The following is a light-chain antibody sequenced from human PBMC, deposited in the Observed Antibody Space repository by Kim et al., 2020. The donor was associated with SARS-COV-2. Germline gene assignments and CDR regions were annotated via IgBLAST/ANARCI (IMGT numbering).Light chain of an antibody. J-gene: IGKJ3*01. CDR1: QSVTSN. V-gene: IGKV3-15*01. CDR2: GAS. CDR3: QQYNGWPPYT. Sequence: ETVMTQSPATLSVSPGERATLSCRASQSVTSNLAWYQQKPGQAPRLLIYGASTRATGIPARFSGSGSGTEFTLTISSLQSEDFAVYYCQQYNGWPPYTFGPGTKVDIK.